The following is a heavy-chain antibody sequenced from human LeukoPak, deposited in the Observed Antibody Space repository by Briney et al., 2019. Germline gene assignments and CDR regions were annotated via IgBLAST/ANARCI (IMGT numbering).Heavy chain of an antibody. J-gene: IGHJ6*03. CDR2: ISSGGDYK. CDR3: ARDQWLAPLYYYYYMDV. CDR1: GFTFSSFS. D-gene: IGHD6-19*01. Sequence: GGSLRLSCAASGFTFSSFSMNWVRQAPGKGLEWVSSISSGGDYKHYADSVKGRFTISRDNAKNSLYLQMNSLRAEDTALYYCARDQWLAPLYYYYYMDVWGKGTTVTVSS. V-gene: IGHV3-21*04.